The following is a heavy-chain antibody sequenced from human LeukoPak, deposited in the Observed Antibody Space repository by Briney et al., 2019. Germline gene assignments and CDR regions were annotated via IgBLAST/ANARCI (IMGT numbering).Heavy chain of an antibody. CDR2: ISYDGSNK. CDR3: ARSDYGDVLVGAFDI. Sequence: GRSLRLSCAASGFTFSSYAMHWVRQAPGKGLEWVAVISYDGSNKYYADSVKGRFTISRDNSKNTLYLQMNSLRAEDTALYYCARSDYGDVLVGAFDIWGQGTMVAVSS. CDR1: GFTFSSYA. D-gene: IGHD4-17*01. V-gene: IGHV3-30-3*01. J-gene: IGHJ3*02.